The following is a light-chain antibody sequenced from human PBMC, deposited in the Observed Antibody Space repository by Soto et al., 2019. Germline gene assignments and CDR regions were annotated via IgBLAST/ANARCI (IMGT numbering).Light chain of an antibody. CDR2: DAS. CDR3: QHYNSYST. J-gene: IGKJ1*01. V-gene: IGKV1-5*01. CDR1: QSISSW. Sequence: DIQMTQSPSTLSASVGDRVTITCRASQSISSWSAWYQQKPGKAPKLLIYDASSLESGVPSRVSGSGSGTEFTLTISSLQPDDFATYYCQHYNSYSTFGQGTMVEIK.